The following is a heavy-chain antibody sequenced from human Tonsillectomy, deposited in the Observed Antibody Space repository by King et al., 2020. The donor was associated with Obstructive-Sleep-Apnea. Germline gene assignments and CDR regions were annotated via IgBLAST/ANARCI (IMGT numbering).Heavy chain of an antibody. CDR3: AKDGGEYSSGWDEIDY. D-gene: IGHD6-19*01. Sequence: VQLVESGGGVVQPGRSLRLSCAASGFTFSTYGMHWVRQAPGKGLEWVAVISYEGSNTFYADSVKGRFTISRDNSKNTLYLQMNSLRAEDTAVYYFAKDGGEYSSGWDEIDYWGQGTLVTVSS. CDR2: ISYEGSNT. V-gene: IGHV3-30*18. J-gene: IGHJ4*02. CDR1: GFTFSTYG.